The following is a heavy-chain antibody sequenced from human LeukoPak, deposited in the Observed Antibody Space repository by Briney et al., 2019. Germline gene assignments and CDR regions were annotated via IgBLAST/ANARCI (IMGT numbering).Heavy chain of an antibody. D-gene: IGHD1-26*01. CDR3: ARVGPADGSYYDY. V-gene: IGHV4-59*01. Sequence: PSETLPLTCTVSGGSISSYYWSWIRQPPGKGLEWIGYIYYSGSTNYNPSLKSRVTISVDTSKNQFSLKLSSVTAADTAVYYCARVGPADGSYYDYWGQGTLVTVSS. CDR1: GGSISSYY. CDR2: IYYSGST. J-gene: IGHJ4*02.